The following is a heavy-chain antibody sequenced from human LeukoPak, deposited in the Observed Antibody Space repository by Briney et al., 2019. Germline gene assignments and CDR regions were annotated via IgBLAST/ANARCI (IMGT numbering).Heavy chain of an antibody. D-gene: IGHD5-18*01. V-gene: IGHV1-3*01. CDR2: INAGNGNT. CDR1: GYTFTSYA. CDR3: ARDLDTGNYFFAY. Sequence: ASVKVSCKASGYTFTSYAMHWVRQAPGQRLEWMGWINAGNGNTKYSQKFQGRVTITRDTSASTAYMELSSLRSEDTAAYYCARDLDTGNYFFAYWGQGTLVIVSS. J-gene: IGHJ4*02.